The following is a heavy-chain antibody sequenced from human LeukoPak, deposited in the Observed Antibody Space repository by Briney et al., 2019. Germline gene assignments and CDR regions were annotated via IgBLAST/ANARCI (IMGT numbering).Heavy chain of an antibody. J-gene: IGHJ4*02. Sequence: SSETLSLTCDVSGGSLTSTNWWTWVRPPPGKGLEWIWEVHLDGRTNYNPSLKSRLIMSVALPENHISLKLTSVTAADTAVYYCAREGGFYRPLDYSGQGTLVTVS. CDR1: GGSLTSTNW. V-gene: IGHV4-4*02. D-gene: IGHD3-3*01. CDR3: AREGGFYRPLDY. CDR2: VHLDGRT.